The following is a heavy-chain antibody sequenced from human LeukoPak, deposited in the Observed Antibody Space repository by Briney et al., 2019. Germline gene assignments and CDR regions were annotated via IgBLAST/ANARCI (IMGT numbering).Heavy chain of an antibody. CDR1: GGSISSYY. Sequence: SETLSLTCTVSGGSISSYYWSWIRQPPGKGLEWIGYIYYSGSTNYNPSLKSRVTISVDTSKNQFSLKLSSVTAADTAVYYCARVRRYSSSPYYYYYMDVWGKGTTVTVSS. CDR3: ARVRRYSSSPYYYYYMDV. V-gene: IGHV4-59*01. CDR2: IYYSGST. D-gene: IGHD6-6*01. J-gene: IGHJ6*03.